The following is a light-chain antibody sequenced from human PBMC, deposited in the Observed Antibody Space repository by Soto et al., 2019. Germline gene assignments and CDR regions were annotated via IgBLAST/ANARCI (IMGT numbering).Light chain of an antibody. CDR1: SSDVGGYNY. V-gene: IGLV2-14*01. CDR3: TSYTSSSTLDV. Sequence: LTQPASVSGSPGHSVTISCTGTSSDVGGYNYVSWYQQHPGKAPKLMIYEVSNRPLGVSNRFSGSKSGNTASLTISGLQAEDEADYDCTSYTSSSTLDVFGTGTKVTVL. CDR2: EVS. J-gene: IGLJ1*01.